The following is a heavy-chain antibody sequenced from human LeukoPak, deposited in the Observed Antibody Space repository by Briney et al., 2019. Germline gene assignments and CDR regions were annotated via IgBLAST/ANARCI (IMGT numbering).Heavy chain of an antibody. D-gene: IGHD6-13*01. J-gene: IGHJ4*02. V-gene: IGHV3-23*01. CDR1: GFTFSSHA. Sequence: GGSLRLSCAASGFTFSSHAMSWVRQAPGKGLEWVSAITSGSGSNVYYTDSLKGRFTISRDNSKNTLYLQMNSLRAEDTAVYYCARHGSRSFDYWGQGTLVTVSA. CDR3: ARHGSRSFDY. CDR2: ITSGSGSNV.